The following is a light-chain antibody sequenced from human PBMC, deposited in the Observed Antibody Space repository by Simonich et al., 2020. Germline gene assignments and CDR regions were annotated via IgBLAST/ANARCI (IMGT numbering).Light chain of an antibody. CDR3: QQYGSSPYT. CDR1: QSVSSSY. CDR2: DAS. J-gene: IGKJ2*01. Sequence: EIVLTQSPGTLSLSPGERATLSCRASQSVSSSYLAWYQQKPGLAHRLLVYDASSRATGIPDRFSCSGSGTDFTLTISRLEPEDFAVYYCQQYGSSPYTFGQGTKLEIK. V-gene: IGKV3D-20*01.